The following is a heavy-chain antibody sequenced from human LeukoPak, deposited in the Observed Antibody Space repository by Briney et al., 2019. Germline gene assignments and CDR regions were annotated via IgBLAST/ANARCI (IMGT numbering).Heavy chain of an antibody. Sequence: GGSVRLSCAASGFTFSSYGMHWVRQAPGKGLEWVAVISYDGSNKYYADSVKGRFTISRDNPKNTLYLQMNSLRAEDTAVYYCAKGPNYDILCGLDYWGQGTLGSVSS. CDR1: GFTFSSYG. J-gene: IGHJ4*02. D-gene: IGHD3-9*01. CDR3: AKGPNYDILCGLDY. CDR2: ISYDGSNK. V-gene: IGHV3-30*18.